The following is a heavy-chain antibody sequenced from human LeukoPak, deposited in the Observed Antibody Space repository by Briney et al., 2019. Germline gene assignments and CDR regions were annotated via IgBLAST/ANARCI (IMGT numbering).Heavy chain of an antibody. CDR2: IRYDGSNK. CDR3: ARATHYYYYMDV. CDR1: GFTFSSYD. Sequence: GGSLRLSCAASGFTFSSYDMYWVRQAPDKGLEWVAFIRYDGSNKYYADSVRGRFTISRDNSKNTLYLQLNSLRAGDTALYYCARATHYYYYMDVWGKGTTVTVSS. V-gene: IGHV3-30*02. J-gene: IGHJ6*03.